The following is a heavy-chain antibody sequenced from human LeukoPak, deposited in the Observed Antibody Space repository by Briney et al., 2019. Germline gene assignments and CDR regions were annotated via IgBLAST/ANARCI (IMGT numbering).Heavy chain of an antibody. J-gene: IGHJ4*02. D-gene: IGHD2-15*01. CDR1: GFTFSSYG. CDR2: VSNDASYT. V-gene: IGHV3-30*18. CDR3: AKEFPCYGFDY. Sequence: PGGSLRLSCVASGFTFSSYGMHWVRQAPGKGLEWMAVVSNDASYTAYADSMRGLFTISRDSSKNTLNLQMSTLRPEDTAVYYFAKEFPCYGFDYWGQGTLVTVSS.